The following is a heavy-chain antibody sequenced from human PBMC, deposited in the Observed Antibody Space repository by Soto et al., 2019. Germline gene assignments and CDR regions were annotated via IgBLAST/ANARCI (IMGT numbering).Heavy chain of an antibody. Sequence: ASVKVSCKASGYTFTSYAMHWVRQAPGQRLEWMGWINAGNGNTKYSQKFQGRVTITRDTSASTAYMELSSLRSEDTAVYYCESGFSEVVAATSWEKDNWFAPWGQGTLVTVSS. CDR2: INAGNGNT. V-gene: IGHV1-3*01. D-gene: IGHD2-15*01. CDR1: GYTFTSYA. CDR3: ESGFSEVVAATSWEKDNWFAP. J-gene: IGHJ5*02.